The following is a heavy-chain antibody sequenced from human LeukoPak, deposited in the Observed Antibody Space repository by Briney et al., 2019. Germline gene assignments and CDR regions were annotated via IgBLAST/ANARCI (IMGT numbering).Heavy chain of an antibody. J-gene: IGHJ3*02. V-gene: IGHV3-21*01. CDR3: ARAQYIRQWLITTKSDAFDI. CDR2: ISSSSSYI. CDR1: GFTFSSYS. D-gene: IGHD6-19*01. Sequence: SGGSLRLSCAASGFTFSSYSMNWVRQAPGKGLEWVSSISSSSSYIYYADSVKGRFTISRDKGKNSLYLQMNSLRAEDTAVYYCARAQYIRQWLITTKSDAFDIWGQGTMVTVSS.